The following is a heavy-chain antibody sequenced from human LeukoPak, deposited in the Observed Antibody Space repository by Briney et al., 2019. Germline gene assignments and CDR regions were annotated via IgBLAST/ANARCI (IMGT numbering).Heavy chain of an antibody. V-gene: IGHV3-66*01. D-gene: IGHD3-10*01. CDR3: ARDKFRGYFDY. CDR2: IYSGGTT. Sequence: GGSLRLSCAASEFTVSTNYMNWVRQAPGKGLEWVSAIYSGGTTYYVDSVKGRFTISRDTSKNTLYLQMTSLRAEDTAVYYCARDKFRGYFDYWGQGTLVTVS. J-gene: IGHJ4*02. CDR1: EFTVSTNY.